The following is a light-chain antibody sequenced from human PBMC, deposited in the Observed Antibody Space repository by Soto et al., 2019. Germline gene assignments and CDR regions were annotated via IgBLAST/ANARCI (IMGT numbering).Light chain of an antibody. Sequence: QSALTQPPSASGSLGQSVTISCTGTSSVVGGYNYVSWYQQHPGKAPKLMIYDVSQRPSGVPDRFSGSKSGNTASLTVSGLQAEDEADYYCISYAGSNSLVFGTGTKVTVL. V-gene: IGLV2-8*01. J-gene: IGLJ1*01. CDR3: ISYAGSNSLV. CDR1: SSVVGGYNY. CDR2: DVS.